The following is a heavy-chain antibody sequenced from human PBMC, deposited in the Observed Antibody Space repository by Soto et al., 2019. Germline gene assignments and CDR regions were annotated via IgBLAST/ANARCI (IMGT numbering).Heavy chain of an antibody. D-gene: IGHD3-3*01. Sequence: GASVKVSCKASGYTFTSYDINWVRQATGQGLEWMGWMNPNSGNTGYAQKFQGRVTMTRNTSISTAYMELSSLRSEDTAVYYCARGFPVVLRFLEWFPSDAFDIWGQGTMVTVSS. J-gene: IGHJ3*02. V-gene: IGHV1-8*02. CDR2: MNPNSGNT. CDR1: GYTFTSYD. CDR3: ARGFPVVLRFLEWFPSDAFDI.